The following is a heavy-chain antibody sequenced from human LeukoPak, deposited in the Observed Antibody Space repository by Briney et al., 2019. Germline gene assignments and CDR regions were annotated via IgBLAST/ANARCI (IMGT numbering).Heavy chain of an antibody. CDR3: ARINRGPLELLPGWFDP. CDR2: IYHSGST. J-gene: IGHJ5*02. V-gene: IGHV4-39*07. Sequence: SETLSLTCNVSGGSISSGSYYWGWIRQPPGKGLEWIGSIYHSGSTYYNPSLKSRVTISVDTSRNQFSLKLSSVTAADTAMYYCARINRGPLELLPGWFDPWGQGTLVTVSS. CDR1: GGSISSGSYY. D-gene: IGHD1-7*01.